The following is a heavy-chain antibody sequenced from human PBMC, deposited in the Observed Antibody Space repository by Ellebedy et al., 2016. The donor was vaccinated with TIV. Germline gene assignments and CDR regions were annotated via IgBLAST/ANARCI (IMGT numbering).Heavy chain of an antibody. Sequence: GESLKISCAASGFTVSNNYISWVRQAPGKGLEWVSVIYSGCSTYYADSVKGRFTISRDNSKNTVYLQMNSLRADDTAVYYCARELPLFCSGGSCYSYYFDYWGQGTLVTVSS. CDR2: IYSGCST. D-gene: IGHD2-15*01. CDR1: GFTVSNNY. CDR3: ARELPLFCSGGSCYSYYFDY. J-gene: IGHJ4*02. V-gene: IGHV3-66*01.